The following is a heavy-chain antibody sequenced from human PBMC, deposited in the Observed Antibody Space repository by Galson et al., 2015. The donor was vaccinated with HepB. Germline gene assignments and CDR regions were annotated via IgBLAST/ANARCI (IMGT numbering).Heavy chain of an antibody. Sequence: SLRLSCAASGFTFSSYTMSWVRQTPAMGLQWLSYISTNGATIHYADSVKGRFTIARGNAKNTMWLQMNSLRAEDTAVYYCATTKFGSGAYWTFDIWGQGTLVTVSS. D-gene: IGHD4/OR15-4a*01. J-gene: IGHJ3*02. CDR2: ISTNGATI. V-gene: IGHV3-48*04. CDR3: ATTKFGSGAYWTFDI. CDR1: GFTFSSYT.